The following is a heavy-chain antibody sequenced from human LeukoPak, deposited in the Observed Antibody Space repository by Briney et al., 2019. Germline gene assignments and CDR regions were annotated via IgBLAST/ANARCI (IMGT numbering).Heavy chain of an antibody. Sequence: GGSLRLSCAASGFNFSDYSMNWVRQAPGNGLEWVSSISSSSSYIYYADSVKGRFTISRDNAKNSLYLQMNSLRAEDTAVYYCARDMVRGVKEYYYYGMDVWGQGTTVTVSS. V-gene: IGHV3-21*01. CDR1: GFNFSDYS. D-gene: IGHD3-10*01. CDR3: ARDMVRGVKEYYYYGMDV. CDR2: ISSSSSYI. J-gene: IGHJ6*02.